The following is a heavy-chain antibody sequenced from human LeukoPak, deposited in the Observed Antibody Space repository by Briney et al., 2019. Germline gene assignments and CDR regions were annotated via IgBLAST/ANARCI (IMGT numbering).Heavy chain of an antibody. Sequence: GASVKVSCKASGYTFTGYYMHWVRQAPGQGLEWMGWINPNSGGTNYAQRFQGRVTMTRDTSISTAYMELSRLRSDDTAVYYCAREGAGQYYDFWSGYQVWGQGTLVTVSS. D-gene: IGHD3-3*01. CDR1: GYTFTGYY. CDR2: INPNSGGT. V-gene: IGHV1-2*02. J-gene: IGHJ4*02. CDR3: AREGAGQYYDFWSGYQV.